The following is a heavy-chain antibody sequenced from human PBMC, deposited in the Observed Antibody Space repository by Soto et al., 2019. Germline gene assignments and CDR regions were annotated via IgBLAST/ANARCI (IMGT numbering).Heavy chain of an antibody. CDR1: GYTFTSYG. CDR3: ARDGIAVAGPGYYYYGMDV. CDR2: ISAYNGNT. J-gene: IGHJ6*02. V-gene: IGHV1-18*04. Sequence: ASVKVSCKASGYTFTSYGISWVRQAPGQGLEWMGWISAYNGNTNYAQKLQGRVTMTTDTSTSTAYMELRSLRSDDTAVYYCARDGIAVAGPGYYYYGMDVRGQGTTVTVSS. D-gene: IGHD6-19*01.